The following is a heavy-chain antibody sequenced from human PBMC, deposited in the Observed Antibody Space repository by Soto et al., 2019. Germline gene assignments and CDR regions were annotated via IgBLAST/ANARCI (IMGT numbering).Heavy chain of an antibody. V-gene: IGHV1-18*01. J-gene: IGHJ6*02. Sequence: ASVKVSCKASGYTFIRYGINWVRQAPGQGLQWMGWISPYNDNTYYGQKFQGRVSMTADTSTRTAYMELRNLRSDDTAVYYCARVVVVIPPGYYYAMDVWGQGTTVTVS. CDR3: ARVVVVIPPGYYYAMDV. CDR2: ISPYNDNT. CDR1: GYTFIRYG. D-gene: IGHD3-22*01.